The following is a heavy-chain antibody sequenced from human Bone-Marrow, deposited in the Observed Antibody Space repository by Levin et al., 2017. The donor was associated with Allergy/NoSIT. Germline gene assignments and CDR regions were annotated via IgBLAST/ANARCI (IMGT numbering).Heavy chain of an antibody. Sequence: GESLKISCKASGYTFTGYYIHWVRQAPGQGLEWMGWINPGSGDTNYAQQFHGRVTMTRDTSIDTAYIEVTRLKFDDSAVYFCARMLTGVWEWFDSWGQGTLVTVS. CDR3: ARMLTGVWEWFDS. V-gene: IGHV1-2*02. CDR2: INPGSGDT. D-gene: IGHD1-20*01. CDR1: GYTFTGYY. J-gene: IGHJ5*01.